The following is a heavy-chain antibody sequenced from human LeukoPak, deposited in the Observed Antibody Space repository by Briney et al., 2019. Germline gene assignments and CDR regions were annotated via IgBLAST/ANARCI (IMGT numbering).Heavy chain of an antibody. CDR1: GLTFSSYW. CDR3: ARAYDFWSGYYNNNWFDP. CDR2: IKQDGGEK. Sequence: SGGSLRLSCVASGLTFSSYWMSWVRQAPGKGLEWVANIKQDGGEKYYVDSVKGRFTISRDNAKSSLYLQMNSLRAEDTAVYYCARAYDFWSGYYNNNWFDPWGQGTLVTVSS. D-gene: IGHD3-3*01. V-gene: IGHV3-7*01. J-gene: IGHJ5*02.